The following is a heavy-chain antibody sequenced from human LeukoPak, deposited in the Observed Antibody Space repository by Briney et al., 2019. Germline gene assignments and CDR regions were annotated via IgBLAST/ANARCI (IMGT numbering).Heavy chain of an antibody. J-gene: IGHJ4*02. CDR1: GFTFSSHG. CDR3: ARQRGSGCLDY. Sequence: GGSLRLSCAASGFTFSSHGMHWVRQAPGKGLEWVANIKQDGSETYYVDSVKGRFTISRDNAKNSLSLQMNSLRAEDTAVYYCARQRGSGCLDYWGQGTLVTVSS. D-gene: IGHD6-19*01. V-gene: IGHV3-7*01. CDR2: IKQDGSET.